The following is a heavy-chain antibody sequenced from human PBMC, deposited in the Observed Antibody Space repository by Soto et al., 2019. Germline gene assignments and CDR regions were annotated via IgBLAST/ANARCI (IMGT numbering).Heavy chain of an antibody. CDR1: GGSFSGYY. CDR3: ARLLVVPAPDV. D-gene: IGHD2-2*01. V-gene: IGHV4-34*01. Sequence: SETLSLTCAVYGGSFSGYYWSWIRQPPGKGLEWIGEINHSGSTNYNPSLKSRVTISVDTSKNQFSLKLSSVTAADTAVYYCARLLVVPAPDVWGKGTTVTVSS. J-gene: IGHJ6*04. CDR2: INHSGST.